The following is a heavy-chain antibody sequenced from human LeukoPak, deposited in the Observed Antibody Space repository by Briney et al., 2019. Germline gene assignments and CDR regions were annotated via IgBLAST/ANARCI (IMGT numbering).Heavy chain of an antibody. J-gene: IGHJ5*02. V-gene: IGHV4-39*07. CDR3: ARLYGSGSYYIEDWFDP. CDR2: IYYSGST. CDR1: GGSISSGSYY. D-gene: IGHD3-10*01. Sequence: SETLTVTCAVSGGSISSGSYYWGWIRQPPGKGLELIGTIYYSGSTNYNPSLKSRVTISVDTSKNQFSLKLSSVTAADTAVYYCARLYGSGSYYIEDWFDPWGQGTLVTVSS.